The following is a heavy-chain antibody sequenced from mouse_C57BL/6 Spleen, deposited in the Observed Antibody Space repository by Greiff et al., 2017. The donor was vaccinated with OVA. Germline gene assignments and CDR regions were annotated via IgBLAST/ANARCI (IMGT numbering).Heavy chain of an antibody. CDR1: GYTFTSYW. V-gene: IGHV1-50*01. J-gene: IGHJ2*01. CDR2: IDPSDSYT. Sequence: VQLQQPGAELVKPGASVKLSCKASGYTFTSYWMQWVKQRPGQGLEWIGEIDPSDSYTNYNQKFKGKATLTVDTSSSTAYMQLSSLTSEDSAVYYCARWSAQATLGYWGQGTTLTVSS. D-gene: IGHD3-2*02. CDR3: ARWSAQATLGY.